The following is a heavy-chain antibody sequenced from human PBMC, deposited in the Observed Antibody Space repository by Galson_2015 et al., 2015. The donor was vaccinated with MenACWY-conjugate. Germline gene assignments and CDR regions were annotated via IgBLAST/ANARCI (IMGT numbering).Heavy chain of an antibody. CDR3: AKEDGHMLPCDY. J-gene: IGHJ4*02. Sequence: SLRLCCAATGFTFSNYGVNWVRQAPGKGLVWVSAISGSGEHTYYAHSVKGRFTISRDNSRNTLSLQMNSLRAEDTALYYCAKEDGHMLPCDYWGQGTLVTVSS. CDR2: ISGSGEHT. V-gene: IGHV3-23*01. D-gene: IGHD3-10*02. CDR1: GFTFSNYG.